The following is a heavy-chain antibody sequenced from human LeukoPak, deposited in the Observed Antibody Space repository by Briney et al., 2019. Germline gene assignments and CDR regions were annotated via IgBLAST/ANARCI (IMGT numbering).Heavy chain of an antibody. V-gene: IGHV4-34*01. CDR3: ARGSGMGSITIFGVVISRANFFDY. D-gene: IGHD3-3*01. J-gene: IGHJ4*02. CDR2: TNHSGST. CDR1: GGSFSGYY. Sequence: SETLSLTCAVYGGSFSGYYWSWIRQPPGKGLEWIGETNHSGSTNYNPSLKSRVTISVDTSKNQFSLKLSSVTAADTAVYYCARGSGMGSITIFGVVISRANFFDYWGQGTLVTVSS.